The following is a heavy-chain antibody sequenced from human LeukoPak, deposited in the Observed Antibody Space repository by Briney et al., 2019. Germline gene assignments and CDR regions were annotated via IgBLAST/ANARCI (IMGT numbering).Heavy chain of an antibody. V-gene: IGHV3-53*01. J-gene: IGHJ2*01. Sequence: GGSLRLSCAASGITVSSNYMTWVRQAPGKGLEWVSLLNSGGSTYYGDSVKGRFTISRDNSNNTVYLQMNSLRVDDTAVHYCARGNWYFDLWGRGTLVTVSS. CDR1: GITVSSNY. CDR2: LNSGGST. CDR3: ARGNWYFDL.